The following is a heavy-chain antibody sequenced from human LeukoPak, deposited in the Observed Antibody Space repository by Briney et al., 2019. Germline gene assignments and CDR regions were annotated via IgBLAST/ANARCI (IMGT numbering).Heavy chain of an antibody. CDR2: INWNCGST. CDR1: GFTFRNYS. J-gene: IGHJ4*02. CDR3: VREVGAKPVYYFDH. D-gene: IGHD1-26*01. V-gene: IGHV3-20*04. Sequence: GGSLRLSCAASGFTFRNYSMSWVRQPPAQGLELVSVINWNCGSTGYADPLKGRCTISTDNDKNILYPQMDTLRAEDTAVYYCVREVGAKPVYYFDHWGQGTLVTVFS.